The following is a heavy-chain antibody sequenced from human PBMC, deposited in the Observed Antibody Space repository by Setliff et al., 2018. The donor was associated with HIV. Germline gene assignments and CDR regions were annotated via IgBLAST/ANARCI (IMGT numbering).Heavy chain of an antibody. D-gene: IGHD5-12*01. Sequence: ASETLSLTCAVYGGSFSGYYWSWIRQPPGKGLEWIGEITHRGITDYNPSLKSRVTISVDTSKNQFSLKVTSVTAADTAVYYCARQGDGYNLYHVYYFDYWGQGTLVTVSS. CDR3: ARQGDGYNLYHVYYFDY. CDR2: ITHRGIT. V-gene: IGHV4-34*01. CDR1: GGSFSGYY. J-gene: IGHJ4*02.